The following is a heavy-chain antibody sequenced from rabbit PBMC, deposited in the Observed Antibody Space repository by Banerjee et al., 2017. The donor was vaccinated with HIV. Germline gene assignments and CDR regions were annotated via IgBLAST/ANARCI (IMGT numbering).Heavy chain of an antibody. V-gene: IGHV1S40*01. J-gene: IGHJ4*01. D-gene: IGHD4-2*01. CDR2: IYTGSGDT. CDR1: GFSFSSGYD. Sequence: QSLEESGGDLVKPGASLTLTCIASGFSFSSGYDMCWVRQAPGKGLEWIACIYTGSGDTYYTSWAKGRFTISKTSSTTVTLQMTSLTAADTATYFCARGGIYAGATHAYYFNLWGPGTLVTVS. CDR3: ARGGIYAGATHAYYFNL.